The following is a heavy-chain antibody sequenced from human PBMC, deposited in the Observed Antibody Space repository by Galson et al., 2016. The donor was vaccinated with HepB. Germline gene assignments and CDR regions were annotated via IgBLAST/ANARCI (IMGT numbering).Heavy chain of an antibody. J-gene: IGHJ6*02. V-gene: IGHV1-18*01. Sequence: SVKVSCKASGYTFTTYGISWVRQAPGQGLEWMGWISAYNGNTNYAQKLQGRVTMTTDTSTSTAYMELRSLRSDDTAVYYCARDPRKIRYQLLEIYYYYYAMDGWCQGTTVTVSS. CDR3: ARDPRKIRYQLLEIYYYYYAMDG. CDR2: ISAYNGNT. D-gene: IGHD2-2*01. CDR1: GYTFTTYG.